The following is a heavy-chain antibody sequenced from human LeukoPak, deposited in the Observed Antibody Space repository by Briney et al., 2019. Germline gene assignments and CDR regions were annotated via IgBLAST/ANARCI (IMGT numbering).Heavy chain of an antibody. J-gene: IGHJ4*02. CDR3: ANEVRPNDY. Sequence: GGSLRLSCAASGFAFSSHAMCWVRQALGKGLEWVSSIDISGGSTYYADSAEGRFTISRDNSKNTLYLQMNGLRVEDTALYYCANEVRPNDYWGQGTLVTVSS. D-gene: IGHD1-1*01. CDR1: GFAFSSHA. V-gene: IGHV3-23*01. CDR2: IDISGGST.